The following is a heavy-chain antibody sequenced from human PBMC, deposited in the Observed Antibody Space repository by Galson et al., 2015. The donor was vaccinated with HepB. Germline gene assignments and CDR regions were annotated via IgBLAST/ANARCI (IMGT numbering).Heavy chain of an antibody. CDR1: GGTFSSYA. Sequence: SVKVSCKASGGTFSSYAISWVRQAPGQGLEWMGRIIPILGIANYAQKFQGRVTITADKSTSTAYMELSSLRSEDTAVYYCARETTTNWFDPWGQGTLVTVSS. V-gene: IGHV1-69*04. J-gene: IGHJ5*02. D-gene: IGHD1-1*01. CDR2: IIPILGIA. CDR3: ARETTTNWFDP.